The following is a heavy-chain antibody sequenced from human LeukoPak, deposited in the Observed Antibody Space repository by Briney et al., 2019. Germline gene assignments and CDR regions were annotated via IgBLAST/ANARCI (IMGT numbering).Heavy chain of an antibody. CDR1: GFTFSNAW. J-gene: IGHJ4*02. D-gene: IGHD3-16*01. CDR2: IKSKTDGGTT. Sequence: GGSLRLSCAASGFTFSNAWMSWVRQAPGKGLEWAGRIKSKTDGGTTDYAAPVKGRFTISRDDSKNTLYLQMNSLKTEDTAVYYCTTGGGDTDYWGQGTLVTVSS. V-gene: IGHV3-15*01. CDR3: TTGGGDTDY.